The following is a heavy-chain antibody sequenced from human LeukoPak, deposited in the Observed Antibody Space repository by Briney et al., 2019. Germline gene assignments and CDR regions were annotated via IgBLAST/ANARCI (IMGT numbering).Heavy chain of an antibody. CDR1: GYTFTSYY. J-gene: IGHJ5*02. CDR3: ARAGRPITMVRGVTKGWFDP. D-gene: IGHD3-10*01. Sequence: GASVKVSCKASGYTFTSYYMHWVRQAPGQGLEWMGIINPSGGSTSYAQKFQGRVTMTRDMSTSTVCMELSSLRSEDTAVYYCARAGRPITMVRGVTKGWFDPWGQGTLVTVSS. V-gene: IGHV1-46*01. CDR2: INPSGGST.